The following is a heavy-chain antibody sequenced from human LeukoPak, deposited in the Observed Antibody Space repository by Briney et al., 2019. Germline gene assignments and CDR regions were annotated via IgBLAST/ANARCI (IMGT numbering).Heavy chain of an antibody. CDR2: IYPGGSDT. V-gene: IGHV5-51*01. Sequence: GESLKISCKGSGYSFTSYWIGWVRQMPGKGLEWMGIIYPGGSDTRYSPSFQGQITISADKSISTAYLQWSSLKASDTAMYYCARQGDGESYAFDIWGQGTMVTVSS. CDR3: ARQGDGESYAFDI. CDR1: GYSFTSYW. J-gene: IGHJ3*02.